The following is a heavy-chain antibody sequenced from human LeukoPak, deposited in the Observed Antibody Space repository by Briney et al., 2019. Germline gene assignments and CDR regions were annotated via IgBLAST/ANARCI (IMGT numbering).Heavy chain of an antibody. CDR2: IYYSGST. J-gene: IGHJ4*02. V-gene: IGHV4-61*01. D-gene: IGHD2-21*01. Sequence: SETLSLTCTVSGGSVSSGSYYWSWIRQPPGKGLEWIGYIYYSGSTYYNPSLKSRVTISVDTSKNQFSLKLNSVTAADTAVYYCARALDLSLIANWGQGTLVTVSS. CDR3: ARALDLSLIAN. CDR1: GGSVSSGSYY.